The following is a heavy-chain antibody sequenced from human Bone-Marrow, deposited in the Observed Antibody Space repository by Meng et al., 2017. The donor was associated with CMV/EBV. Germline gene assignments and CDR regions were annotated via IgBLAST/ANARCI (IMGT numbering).Heavy chain of an antibody. V-gene: IGHV3-11*01. CDR2: ISSSGSTI. CDR3: ARGATTSYDFWSGYYPGLMDV. CDR1: GFTFSDYY. D-gene: IGHD3-3*01. Sequence: GESLKISCAASGFTFSDYYMSWIRQAPGKGLEWVSYISSSGSTIYYADSVKGRFTISRDNAKNSLYLQMNSLRAEDTAVYYCARGATTSYDFWSGYYPGLMDVWGQGTTVTVSS. J-gene: IGHJ6*02.